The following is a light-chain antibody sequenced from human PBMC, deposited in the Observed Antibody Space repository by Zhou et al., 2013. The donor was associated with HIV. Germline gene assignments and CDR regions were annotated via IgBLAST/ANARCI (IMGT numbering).Light chain of an antibody. V-gene: IGKV1-16*01. CDR3: QQYDSSPLT. Sequence: DIRMTQSPSSLSASVGDSVTLTCRASQPINNYLAWFQQRGGSAPKTLIYGASSLEPGASSRFSGRGSGTEFTLTINNLQPEDFGIYYCQQYDSSPLTFGPGTRLDIK. J-gene: IGKJ5*01. CDR2: GAS. CDR1: QPINNY.